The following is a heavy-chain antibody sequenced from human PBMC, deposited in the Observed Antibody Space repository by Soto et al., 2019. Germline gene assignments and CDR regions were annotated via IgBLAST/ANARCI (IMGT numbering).Heavy chain of an antibody. CDR1: GGSINNYY. D-gene: IGHD1-26*01. CDR2: IYTSGST. J-gene: IGHJ6*02. CDR3: ATTSGGSARMDV. Sequence: QVQLQESGPGLVKPSETLSLTCTVSGGSINNYYWSWIRQPPGKGLEWIGYIYTSGSTNYNPSLKRRVTISVDTSKIQFSLNLSSVTAADTAVYYCATTSGGSARMDVWGQGTTVTVSS. V-gene: IGHV4-59*01.